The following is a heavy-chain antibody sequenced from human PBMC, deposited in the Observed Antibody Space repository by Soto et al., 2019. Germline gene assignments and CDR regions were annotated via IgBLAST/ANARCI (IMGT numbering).Heavy chain of an antibody. CDR1: GGSFSGYY. D-gene: IGHD4-4*01. CDR2: INHSGST. CDR3: ARGQADSNEDWFDP. V-gene: IGHV4-34*01. J-gene: IGHJ5*02. Sequence: SETLSLTCAVYGGSFSGYYWSWIRQPPGKGLEWIGEINHSGSTNYNPSLKIRVTISVDTSKNQFSLKLSSVTAADTAVYYCARGQADSNEDWFDPWGQGTLVTVSS.